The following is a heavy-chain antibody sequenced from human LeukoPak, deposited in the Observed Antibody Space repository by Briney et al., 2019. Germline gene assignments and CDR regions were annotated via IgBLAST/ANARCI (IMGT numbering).Heavy chain of an antibody. V-gene: IGHV3-21*01. CDR3: ARGFSRVFDY. J-gene: IGHJ4*02. D-gene: IGHD6-13*01. CDR2: ISSSSSYI. Sequence: GGSLRLSCVASGFTFSSYSMNWVRQAPGKGLEWVSSISSSSSYIYYADSVKGRFTISRDNAKNSLYLQMNSLRAEDTAVYYCARGFSRVFDYWGQGTLVTVSS. CDR1: GFTFSSYS.